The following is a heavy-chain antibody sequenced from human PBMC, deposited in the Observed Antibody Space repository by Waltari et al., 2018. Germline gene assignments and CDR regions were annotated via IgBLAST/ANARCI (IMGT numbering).Heavy chain of an antibody. V-gene: IGHV1-3*01. CDR3: ARERYSSGWYGRIDY. Sequence: QVQLVQSGAEVKKPGASVKVSCKASGYTFTSYAMHWVRQAPGQRLEWMGWINAGNGNTKYSQKFQGRVTITRDTSASTAYMELSSLRSEDTAVYYCARERYSSGWYGRIDYWGQGTLVTVSS. CDR1: GYTFTSYA. D-gene: IGHD6-19*01. J-gene: IGHJ4*02. CDR2: INAGNGNT.